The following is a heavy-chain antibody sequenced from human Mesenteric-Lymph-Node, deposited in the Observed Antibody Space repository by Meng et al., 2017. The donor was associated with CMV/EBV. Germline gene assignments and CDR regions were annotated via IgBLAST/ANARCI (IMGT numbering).Heavy chain of an antibody. CDR2: IIPIFGTA. CDR3: ARVVRGPVDFDY. V-gene: IGHV1-69*05. D-gene: IGHD6-13*01. CDR1: GGTFSSYA. J-gene: IGHJ4*02. Sequence: SVKVSCKASGGTFSSYAISWVRQAPGQGLEWMGGIIPIFGTANYAQKFQGRVTITTDESTSTAYMELSSLRAEDTAVYYCARVVRGPVDFDYWGQGTLVTVSS.